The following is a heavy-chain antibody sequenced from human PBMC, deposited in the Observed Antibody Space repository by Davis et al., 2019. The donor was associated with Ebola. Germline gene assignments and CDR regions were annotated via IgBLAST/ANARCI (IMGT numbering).Heavy chain of an antibody. CDR1: GFTFDDYA. CDR2: VSWNGGIL. CDR3: ARHDDY. J-gene: IGHJ4*02. V-gene: IGHV3-9*01. Sequence: PGGSLRLSCVASGFTFDDYAMHWVRQPPGKGLEWVSGVSWNGGILGYADSVKGRFTISRDNAKNSLYLQMNSLRDEDTALYYCARHDDYWGQGTLVTVSS.